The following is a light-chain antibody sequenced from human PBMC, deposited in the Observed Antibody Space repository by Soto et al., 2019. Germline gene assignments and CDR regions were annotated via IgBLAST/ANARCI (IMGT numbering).Light chain of an antibody. V-gene: IGKV1-5*03. CDR1: QGISSY. J-gene: IGKJ1*01. Sequence: IQLTQSPSSLSASVGDRVTITCRASQGISSYLAWYQQKPGKAPKLLIYKASTLKSGVPSRFSGSGSGTEFTLTISSLQPDDFATYYCQHYNSYSRMFGQGTKVDIK. CDR2: KAS. CDR3: QHYNSYSRM.